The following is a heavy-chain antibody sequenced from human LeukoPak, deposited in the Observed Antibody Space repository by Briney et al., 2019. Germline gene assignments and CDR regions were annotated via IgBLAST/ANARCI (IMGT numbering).Heavy chain of an antibody. V-gene: IGHV3-21*03. Sequence: GGSLRLSCAVSGFTFSDYEMIWVRQAPGKGLEWVSSISSSSSYIYYADSVKGRFTTSRDNAKNSLFLQMNSLRAEDTPAYYCVSYCSGGRWYRWFDPWGPGTLVTVSS. CDR3: VSYCSGGRWYRWFDP. CDR2: ISSSSSYI. D-gene: IGHD2-15*01. J-gene: IGHJ5*02. CDR1: GFTFSDYE.